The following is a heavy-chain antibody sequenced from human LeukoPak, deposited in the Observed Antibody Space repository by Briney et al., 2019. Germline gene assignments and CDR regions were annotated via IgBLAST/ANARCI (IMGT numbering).Heavy chain of an antibody. Sequence: GESLRLSCAASGFTFSSYAMSWVRQAPGKGLEWVSANSGSGGSTYYADSVKGRFTIARDNTKNTLYLQMNSLRAEDTAVYYCAKDSLGDNFDYWGQGTLVTVSS. CDR2: NSGSGGST. V-gene: IGHV3-23*01. J-gene: IGHJ4*02. CDR3: AKDSLGDNFDY. D-gene: IGHD6-6*01. CDR1: GFTFSSYA.